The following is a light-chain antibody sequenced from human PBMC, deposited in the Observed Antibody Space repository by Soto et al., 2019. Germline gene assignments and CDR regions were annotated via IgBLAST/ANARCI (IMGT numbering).Light chain of an antibody. Sequence: QSALTQPASVSGSPGQSITISCTGTSNDVGGYNYVSWYQQHLGKAPKLMIYEVSNRPSGISNRFSGSKSGNTASLTISGLQAEDEADYYCSSYTTSITYVFGTGTKAHRP. V-gene: IGLV2-14*01. J-gene: IGLJ1*01. CDR2: EVS. CDR3: SSYTTSITYV. CDR1: SNDVGGYNY.